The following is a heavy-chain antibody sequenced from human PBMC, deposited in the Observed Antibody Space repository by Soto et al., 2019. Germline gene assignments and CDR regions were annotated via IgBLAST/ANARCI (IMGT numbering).Heavy chain of an antibody. J-gene: IGHJ6*02. CDR1: GGSISSGGYS. D-gene: IGHD6-19*01. CDR2: MYHSGST. CDR3: ARHFESIGWYWTPYYYCMDV. Sequence: SETLSLTCAVSGGSISSGGYSWSWIRQPPGKGLEWIGYMYHSGSTYYNPSLKSRVTISIDRSKNQFSLKLSSVTAADTAVYYCARHFESIGWYWTPYYYCMDVWGQGTTVTGSS. V-gene: IGHV4-30-2*01.